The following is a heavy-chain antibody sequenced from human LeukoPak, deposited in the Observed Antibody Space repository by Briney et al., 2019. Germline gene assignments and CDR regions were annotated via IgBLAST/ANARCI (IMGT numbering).Heavy chain of an antibody. V-gene: IGHV1-8*01. Sequence: ASVKVSCKASGYTFTSYDINWVRQATGQGLEWMGWMNPNSGNTGYAQKFQGRVTMTRNTSISTAYMELSSLRSEDTAVYYCARVRSKGGVFSDAFDMWGQGTMVTVSS. CDR1: GYTFTSYD. J-gene: IGHJ3*02. CDR2: MNPNSGNT. D-gene: IGHD1-26*01. CDR3: ARVRSKGGVFSDAFDM.